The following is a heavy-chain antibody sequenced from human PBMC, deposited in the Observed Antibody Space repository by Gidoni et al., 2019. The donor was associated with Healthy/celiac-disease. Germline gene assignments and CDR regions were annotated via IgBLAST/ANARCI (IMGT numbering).Heavy chain of an antibody. CDR2: ISYDGSNK. CDR3: AKDHLRFLEWYMGPYYFDY. D-gene: IGHD3-3*01. CDR1: GFTFSRYG. J-gene: IGHJ4*02. Sequence: QVQLVASGGGVVQPGRSLRLSCAASGFTFSRYGLHWGRQAPGKGLEWVAVISYDGSNKYYADSVKGRFTISRDNSKNTLYLQMNSLRAEDTAVYYCAKDHLRFLEWYMGPYYFDYWGQGTLVTVSS. V-gene: IGHV3-30*18.